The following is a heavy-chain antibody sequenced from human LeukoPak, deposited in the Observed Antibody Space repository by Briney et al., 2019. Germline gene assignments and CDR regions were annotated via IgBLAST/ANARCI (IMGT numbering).Heavy chain of an antibody. CDR2: IYHSGST. D-gene: IGHD5-24*01. Sequence: SQTLSLTCAVSGGSISSGGYSWSWIRQPPGKGLEWIGYIYHSGSTYYNPSLKSRVTISVDRSKNQFSLKLSSVTAADTAVYYCARHKPRREDGEDGWHYDAFDIWGQGTMVTVSS. J-gene: IGHJ3*02. CDR3: ARHKPRREDGEDGWHYDAFDI. V-gene: IGHV4-30-2*01. CDR1: GGSISSGGYS.